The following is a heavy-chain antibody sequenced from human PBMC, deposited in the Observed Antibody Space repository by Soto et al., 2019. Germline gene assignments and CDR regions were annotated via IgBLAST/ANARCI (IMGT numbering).Heavy chain of an antibody. CDR3: ARAFSGSYPNFDY. CDR1: GFTFSSYA. Sequence: QVQLVESGGGVVQPGRSLRLSCAASGFTFSSYAMHWVRQAPGKGLEWVAVISYDGANGYYADSVRGRFAISRDNSKSTLFLQMNSLRPEDTAVYYCARAFSGSYPNFDYWGQGTLVTVSS. D-gene: IGHD1-26*01. V-gene: IGHV3-30*09. CDR2: ISYDGANG. J-gene: IGHJ4*02.